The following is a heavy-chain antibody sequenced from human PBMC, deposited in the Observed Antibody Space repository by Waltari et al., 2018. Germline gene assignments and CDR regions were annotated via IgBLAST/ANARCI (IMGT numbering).Heavy chain of an antibody. J-gene: IGHJ3*02. D-gene: IGHD2-15*01. V-gene: IGHV4-39*01. CDR1: VGSISSSTYY. CDR2: IYYSGST. CDR3: ARLPISLGVGSVFDI. Sequence: QMQLQESGPGLVKPSEPLSLTCTVSVGSISSSTYYWGWFRQPPGKGLEWIGNIYYSGSTYYKPSLKSRLTISVDTSKNQFSLNLRSVTAADTAVYYCARLPISLGVGSVFDIWGQGTMVTVSS.